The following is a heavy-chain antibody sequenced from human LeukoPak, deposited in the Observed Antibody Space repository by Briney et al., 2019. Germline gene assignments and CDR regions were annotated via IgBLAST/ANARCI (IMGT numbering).Heavy chain of an antibody. D-gene: IGHD6-13*01. J-gene: IGHJ4*02. CDR1: EFTFSSYG. Sequence: GGSLRLSCAASEFTFSSYGMHWVRQAPGKGLEWVAVISYDGSNKYYADSVKGRFTISRDNSKNTLYLQMNSLRAEDTAVYYCATHRIAAAGTFIADDYWGQGTLVTVSS. CDR3: ATHRIAAAGTFIADDY. V-gene: IGHV3-30*03. CDR2: ISYDGSNK.